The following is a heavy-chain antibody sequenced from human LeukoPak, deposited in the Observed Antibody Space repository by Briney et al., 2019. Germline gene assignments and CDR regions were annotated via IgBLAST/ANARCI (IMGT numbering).Heavy chain of an antibody. CDR1: GFTFSSYS. J-gene: IGHJ4*02. CDR2: ISSSSSYI. CDR3: ARVLLGYCSGGSCPIFDY. V-gene: IGHV3-21*01. D-gene: IGHD2-15*01. Sequence: GGSLRLPCAASGFTFSSYSMNWVRQAPGKGLEWVSSISSSSSYIYYADSVKGRFTISRDNAKNSLYLQMNSLRAEDTAVYYCARVLLGYCSGGSCPIFDYWGQGTLVTVSS.